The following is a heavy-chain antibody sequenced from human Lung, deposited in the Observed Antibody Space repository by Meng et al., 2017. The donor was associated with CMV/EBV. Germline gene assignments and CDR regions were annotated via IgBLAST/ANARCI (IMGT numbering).Heavy chain of an antibody. Sequence: GSLRLXCIVSGGSISSSKWWNWVRQPPGKGLEWIGAIHHSGTTNYNTSLKSRVIMSVDKSKNQFSLSLTSVTAADTAVYFCTRADSSYFDVSAYYPDAFDIWGQGKXV. V-gene: IGHV4-4*01. CDR1: GGSISSSKW. CDR2: IHHSGTT. CDR3: TRADSSYFDVSAYYPDAFDI. D-gene: IGHD3-22*01. J-gene: IGHJ3*02.